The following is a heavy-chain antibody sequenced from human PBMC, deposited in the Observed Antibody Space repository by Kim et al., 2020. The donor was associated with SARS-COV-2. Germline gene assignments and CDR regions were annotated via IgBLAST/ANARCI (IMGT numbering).Heavy chain of an antibody. D-gene: IGHD1-26*01. CDR2: ISSSTSTL. V-gene: IGHV3-11*04. Sequence: GGSLRLSCKASGFTFTDYYLAWIRQTPEKGLEWISYISSSTSTLYYAKSVRGRFTVSRDNAKNSVHLQMKSLQVEDTALYYCARSSGFEITFGMWGQGTMVAVS. J-gene: IGHJ3*02. CDR1: GFTFTDYY. CDR3: ARSSGFEITFGM.